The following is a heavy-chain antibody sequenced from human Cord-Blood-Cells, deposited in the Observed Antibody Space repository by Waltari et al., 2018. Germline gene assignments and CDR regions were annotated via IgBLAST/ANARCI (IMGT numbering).Heavy chain of an antibody. J-gene: IGHJ4*02. D-gene: IGHD3-3*01. V-gene: IGHV2-70*04. CDR2: IDWDDDK. Sequence: QVTLKESGPALVKPTQTLTLTCTFSGFSLSTSGMRVSWIRQPPGKALEWLARIDWDDDKFYSTSLKTMLTISKDTSKNQVVLTMTNMDPVDTATYYCARTIDYDFWSGYFDYWGQGTLVTVSS. CDR1: GFSLSTSGMR. CDR3: ARTIDYDFWSGYFDY.